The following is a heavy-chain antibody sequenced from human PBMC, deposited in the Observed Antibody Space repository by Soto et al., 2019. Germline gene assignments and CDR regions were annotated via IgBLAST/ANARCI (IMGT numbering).Heavy chain of an antibody. CDR3: ARVFYYDILTCYILYYSGMDV. J-gene: IGHJ6*02. CDR1: GYTFTSYG. D-gene: IGHD3-9*01. V-gene: IGHV1-18*01. Sequence: QVQLVQSGAEVKKPGASVKVSCKASGYTFTSYGISWVRQAPGQGLEWMGWISAYNGNTNYAQKLQGRVTMTTDTSTSTAYMELRSLRYDDTAVYYCARVFYYDILTCYILYYSGMDVWGQGTTVTVSS. CDR2: ISAYNGNT.